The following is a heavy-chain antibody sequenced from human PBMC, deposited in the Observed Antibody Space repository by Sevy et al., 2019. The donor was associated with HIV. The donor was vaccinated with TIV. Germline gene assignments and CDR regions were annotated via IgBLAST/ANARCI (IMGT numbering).Heavy chain of an antibody. J-gene: IGHJ3*02. CDR3: ARGHTDWSGYQFDAFDI. D-gene: IGHD3-3*01. Sequence: GGSLRLSCAASGFTFSSYWMSWVRQAPGKGLEWVANIKQDGSEKYYVDSVKGRFTISRDNAKNSLYLQMNSLRAEDTAVYYCARGHTDWSGYQFDAFDIWGQGTMVTVSS. CDR1: GFTFSSYW. V-gene: IGHV3-7*01. CDR2: IKQDGSEK.